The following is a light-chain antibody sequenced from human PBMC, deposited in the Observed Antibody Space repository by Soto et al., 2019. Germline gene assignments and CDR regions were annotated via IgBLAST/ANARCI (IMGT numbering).Light chain of an antibody. CDR1: QSVSSY. Sequence: LLTQSPATLALSPGERATLSCRASQSVSSYLAWYQQKPGQAPRLLIYGAFNRATGIPARFSGSGSGTDFTLTISSLEHEDSAVYYCQQRTVWPPVTFGQGTRLEIK. CDR2: GAF. CDR3: QQRTVWPPVT. V-gene: IGKV3-11*01. J-gene: IGKJ5*01.